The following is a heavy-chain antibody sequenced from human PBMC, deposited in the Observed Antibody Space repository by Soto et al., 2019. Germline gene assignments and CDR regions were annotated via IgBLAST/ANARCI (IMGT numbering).Heavy chain of an antibody. CDR1: GGSISSGGYY. CDR2: IYYSGST. J-gene: IGHJ3*02. D-gene: IGHD3-10*01. Sequence: TSETLSLTCTVSGGSISSGGYYWSWIRQHPGKGLEWIGYIYYSGSTYYNPSLKSRVTISVDTSKNQFSLKLSSVTAADTAVYYCARDRDYYGSGSYDAFGIWGQGTMVTVSS. CDR3: ARDRDYYGSGSYDAFGI. V-gene: IGHV4-31*03.